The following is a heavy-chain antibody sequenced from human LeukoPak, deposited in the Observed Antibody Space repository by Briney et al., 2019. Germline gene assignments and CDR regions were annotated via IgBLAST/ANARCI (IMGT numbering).Heavy chain of an antibody. CDR1: GFTFSSYG. J-gene: IGHJ4*02. V-gene: IGHV3-23*01. D-gene: IGHD3-10*01. CDR2: ISGSGGNT. Sequence: PGGSLRLSCAASGFTFSSYGMSWVRQAPGEGLEWVSSISGSGGNTYYADSVKGRVTISRDNSKNTLYLQMNSLRAKDTAVYYCAKTGSVRGSYWGQGTLVTVSS. CDR3: AKTGSVRGSY.